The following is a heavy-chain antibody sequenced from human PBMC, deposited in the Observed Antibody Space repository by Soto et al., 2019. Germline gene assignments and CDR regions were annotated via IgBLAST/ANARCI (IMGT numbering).Heavy chain of an antibody. CDR2: INHSGST. CDR3: ARGVQSGGDCCYFDY. CDR1: GGSFSGYY. D-gene: IGHD2-21*02. J-gene: IGHJ4*02. V-gene: IGHV4-34*01. Sequence: SETLSLTCAVYGGSFSGYYWIWIRQPPGKGLEWIGEINHSGSTNYNPSLKSRVTISVDTSKNQFSLKLSSVTAADTAVYYCARGVQSGGDCCYFDYWGQGTLVTVSS.